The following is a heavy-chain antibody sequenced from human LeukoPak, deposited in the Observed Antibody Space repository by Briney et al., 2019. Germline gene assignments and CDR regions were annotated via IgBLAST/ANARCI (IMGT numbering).Heavy chain of an antibody. Sequence: SETLSLTCAVSGGYVNRGTFFWTWIRKPPGKGLGWIGYISNSGSTNYHPSLKSRVTISSDTSKTQFTLKLTSVTAADTAVYYCARSASGYRFDSWGQGTLVTVSS. CDR2: ISNSGST. V-gene: IGHV4-61*01. D-gene: IGHD3-22*01. CDR3: ARSASGYRFDS. J-gene: IGHJ4*02. CDR1: GGYVNRGTFF.